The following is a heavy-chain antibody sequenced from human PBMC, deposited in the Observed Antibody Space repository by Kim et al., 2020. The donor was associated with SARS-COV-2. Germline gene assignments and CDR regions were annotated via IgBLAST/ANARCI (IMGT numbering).Heavy chain of an antibody. CDR1: GAPISVYY. V-gene: IGHV4-59*13. CDR2: FYRSGST. J-gene: IGHJ4*02. CDR3: ACWYYSDNAFLVF. D-gene: IGHD4-4*01. Sequence: SETLSLTCTVSGAPISVYYWIWIRQPPGKGLEWIGTFYRSGSTSSNPSLKSRVTTSADTSRHQFSLQLSSVPASDTALYYCACWYYSDNAFLVFWCQGTL.